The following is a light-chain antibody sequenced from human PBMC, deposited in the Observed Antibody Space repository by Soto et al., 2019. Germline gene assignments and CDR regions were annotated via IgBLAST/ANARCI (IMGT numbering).Light chain of an antibody. V-gene: IGKV3-20*01. CDR2: GAS. J-gene: IGKJ1*01. Sequence: EIVLTQSPGTLSLSPGERATLSCRASQSVSTRYVAWYQQRPGQAPRLLMYGASSRATGIPDRFNGRGSGTDFTLTITRLEPEDFAVYYCQQYYSSPPGTFGQGTQVEIK. CDR1: QSVSTRY. CDR3: QQYYSSPPGT.